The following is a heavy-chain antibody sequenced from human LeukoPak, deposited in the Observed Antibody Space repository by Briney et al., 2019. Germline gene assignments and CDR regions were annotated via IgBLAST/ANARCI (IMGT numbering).Heavy chain of an antibody. D-gene: IGHD3-10*01. Sequence: ASVKVSCKASGYTFTSYDINWVRQATGQGLEWMGWMNPNSGNTGYAQKFQGRLTITRNTSISTAYMELSSLRSEDTAVYYCARSLYGSGTFDYWGQGTLVTVSS. CDR2: MNPNSGNT. CDR3: ARSLYGSGTFDY. V-gene: IGHV1-8*01. J-gene: IGHJ4*02. CDR1: GYTFTSYD.